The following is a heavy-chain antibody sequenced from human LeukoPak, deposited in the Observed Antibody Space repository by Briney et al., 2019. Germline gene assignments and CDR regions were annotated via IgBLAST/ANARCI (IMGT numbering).Heavy chain of an antibody. CDR3: ARNNWFDP. Sequence: SETLSLTCAVYGGSFSGYYWSWIRQPPGKGLEWIGESNHSGSTHYNPSLKRRVTISVDTSKNQLSLKLSSVTAADTAVYYCARNNWFDPWGQGTLVTVSS. CDR1: GGSFSGYY. J-gene: IGHJ5*02. CDR2: SNHSGST. V-gene: IGHV4-34*01.